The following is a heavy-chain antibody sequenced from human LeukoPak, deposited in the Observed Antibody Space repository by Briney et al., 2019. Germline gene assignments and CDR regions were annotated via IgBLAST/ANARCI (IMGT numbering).Heavy chain of an antibody. Sequence: PGGSLRLSCEASGFTFRTYAMHWVRQAPGKGLEWVAFMSHDGVKIFHADSLKGRFTISRDNSKNTLYLQMNSLRVEDTAVYCCARRAGDYSHTYDYWGQGTLVTVSS. V-gene: IGHV3-30*03. CDR1: GFTFRTYA. CDR2: MSHDGVKI. J-gene: IGHJ4*02. D-gene: IGHD3-22*01. CDR3: ARRAGDYSHTYDY.